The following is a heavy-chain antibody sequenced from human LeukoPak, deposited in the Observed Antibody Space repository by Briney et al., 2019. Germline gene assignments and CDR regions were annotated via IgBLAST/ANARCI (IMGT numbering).Heavy chain of an antibody. CDR1: GYSFTSYW. CDR2: IYPGDSDT. D-gene: IGHD6-13*01. V-gene: IGHV5-51*01. J-gene: IGHJ6*03. Sequence: GESLKISCKGSGYSFTSYWIGWVRQMPGKGLEWMGIIYPGDSDTRYSPSFQGQVTISADKSNSTAYLQWSSLKASDTAMYYCARQTSSWYVHYYYYMDVWGKGTTVTVSS. CDR3: ARQTSSWYVHYYYYMDV.